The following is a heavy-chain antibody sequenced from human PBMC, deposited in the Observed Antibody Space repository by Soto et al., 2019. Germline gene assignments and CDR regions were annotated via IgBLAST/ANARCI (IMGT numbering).Heavy chain of an antibody. V-gene: IGHV3-7*01. J-gene: IGHJ6*03. Sequence: EVQLVESGGGLVQPGGSLRLSCAASGFTFSSYWMSWVRQAPGKGLEWVANIKQDGSEKYYVDSVKGRFTISRDNAKNSLYLQMNSLGADDTAVYYCARGDAFVSMPPSTPYYYYMDVWGKGTTVTVSS. D-gene: IGHD2-2*01. CDR3: ARGDAFVSMPPSTPYYYYMDV. CDR1: GFTFSSYW. CDR2: IKQDGSEK.